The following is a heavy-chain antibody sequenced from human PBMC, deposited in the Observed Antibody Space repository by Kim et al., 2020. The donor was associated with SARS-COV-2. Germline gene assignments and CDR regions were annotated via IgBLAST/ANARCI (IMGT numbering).Heavy chain of an antibody. J-gene: IGHJ5*02. D-gene: IGHD3-10*01. Sequence: LKSGVTIPVDTSKNQFSLKLSSVTAADTAVYYCARWTLVRGVRRYNWFDPWGQGTLVTVSS. V-gene: IGHV4-31*02. CDR3: ARWTLVRGVRRYNWFDP.